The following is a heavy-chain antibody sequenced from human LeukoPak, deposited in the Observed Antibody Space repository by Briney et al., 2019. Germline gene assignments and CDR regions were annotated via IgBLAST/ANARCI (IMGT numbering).Heavy chain of an antibody. CDR3: ARARRPYTTSWLIDS. Sequence: PSETLSLTCTVSGGSISSYYWSWTRQSAGKGLEWIGHISTAGSTNYNPSLKSRVTISVGTPNNQFSLQLASVTAADTALYYCARARRPYTTSWLIDSWGQGTLVTVSS. CDR1: GGSISSYY. D-gene: IGHD6-13*01. J-gene: IGHJ4*02. V-gene: IGHV4-4*07. CDR2: ISTAGST.